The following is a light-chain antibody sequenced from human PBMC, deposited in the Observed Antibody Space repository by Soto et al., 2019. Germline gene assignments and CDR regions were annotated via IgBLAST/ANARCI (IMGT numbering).Light chain of an antibody. CDR1: QRVSSNY. V-gene: IGKV3-20*01. CDR2: GAS. CDR3: HQYGSSPWT. Sequence: EIVLTQSPGTLSLSPGERATLSCRASQRVSSNYLAWYQQKPGQAPRLLIYGASNSATGIPDRFSGSGSGTDFTLTISRLEPEDFAVYYCHQYGSSPWTFGHGTKVEIK. J-gene: IGKJ1*01.